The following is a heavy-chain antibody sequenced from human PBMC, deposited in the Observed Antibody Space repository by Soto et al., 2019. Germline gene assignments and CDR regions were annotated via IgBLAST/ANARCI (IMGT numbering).Heavy chain of an antibody. D-gene: IGHD1-1*01. Sequence: SETLSLTCAVSGGSVSGSYYYWAWLRQSPGKGPEWIGSVFHTGFTSYNPSLESRASVSVDTSKSQFSLKLGAVTASDTAVYYCATSQKGYNWNYFDHWGQGAQVTVSS. V-gene: IGHV4-39*01. J-gene: IGHJ4*02. CDR1: GGSVSGSYYY. CDR3: ATSQKGYNWNYFDH. CDR2: VFHTGFT.